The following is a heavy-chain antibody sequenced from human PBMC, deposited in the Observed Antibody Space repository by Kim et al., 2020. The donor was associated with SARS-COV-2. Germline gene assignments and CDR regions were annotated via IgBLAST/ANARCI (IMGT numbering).Heavy chain of an antibody. Sequence: SSTIYYADSVKGRFTISRDNAKNSLYLQMNSLRDEDTAVYYCARGRPSVYWGQGTLVTVSS. V-gene: IGHV3-48*02. CDR2: SSTI. CDR3: ARGRPSVY. D-gene: IGHD6-6*01. J-gene: IGHJ4*02.